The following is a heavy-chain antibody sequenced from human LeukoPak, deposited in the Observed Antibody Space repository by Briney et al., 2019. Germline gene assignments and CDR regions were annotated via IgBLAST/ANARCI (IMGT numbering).Heavy chain of an antibody. CDR3: ARGGPPGYYYDYYMDV. J-gene: IGHJ6*03. V-gene: IGHV4-39*01. CDR1: AVSISSSSYY. CDR2: IYYSGST. Sequence: SENLSLTGTVSAVSISSSSYYWGWIRQPPGKGLEWIGSIYYSGSTYYNPSPKTRITISVNTTKNTFSLKLSSVTAADTAVYFCARGGPPGYYYDYYMDVWGKGTTVTISS.